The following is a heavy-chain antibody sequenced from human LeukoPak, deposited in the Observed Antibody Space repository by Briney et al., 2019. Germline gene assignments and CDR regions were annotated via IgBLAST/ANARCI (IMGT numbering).Heavy chain of an antibody. CDR1: GFTFSTYS. CDR2: ISSSSSSI. V-gene: IGHV3-21*01. CDR3: AGSLRGGSWYMY. Sequence: PGGSLRLSCAASGFTFSTYSMNWVRPAPGKGLAWVSSISSSSSSIYYSDSVKGLFTVSRDNAKNSLYLQMNSLRDEDTAVYYCAGSLRGGSWYMYWGQGTLVTVSS. J-gene: IGHJ4*02. D-gene: IGHD2-15*01.